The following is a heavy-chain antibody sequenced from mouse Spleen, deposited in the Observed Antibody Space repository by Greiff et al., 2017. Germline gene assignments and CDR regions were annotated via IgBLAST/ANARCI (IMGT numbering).Heavy chain of an antibody. CDR3: ARGGDGSPWFAY. CDR2: IDPSDSYT. D-gene: IGHD1-1*01. V-gene: IGHV1-59*01. Sequence: QVQLQQPGAELVRPGTSVKLSCKASGYTFTSYWMHWVKQRPGQGLEWIGVIDPSDSYTNYNQKFKGKATLTVDTSSSTAYMQLSSLTSEDSAVYYCARGGDGSPWFAYWGQGTLVTVSA. CDR1: GYTFTSYW. J-gene: IGHJ3*01.